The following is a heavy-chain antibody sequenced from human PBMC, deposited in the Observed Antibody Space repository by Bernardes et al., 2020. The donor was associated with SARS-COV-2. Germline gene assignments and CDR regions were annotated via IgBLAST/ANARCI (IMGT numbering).Heavy chain of an antibody. CDR2: ISGSGGST. D-gene: IGHD6-13*01. CDR1: GFTFSSYA. CDR3: AKHPMYIAGLLDV. V-gene: IGHV3-23*01. J-gene: IGHJ6*02. Sequence: GGSRRLSGAASGFTFSSYAMSWVRQAPGKGLEWVSAISGSGGSTYYADSVKGRFTISRDNSKNTLYLQMNSLRAEDTAVYYCAKHPMYIAGLLDVWGQGTTVTVSS.